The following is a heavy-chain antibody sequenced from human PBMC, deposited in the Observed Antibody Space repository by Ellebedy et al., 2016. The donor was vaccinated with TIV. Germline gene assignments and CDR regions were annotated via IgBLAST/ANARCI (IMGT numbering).Heavy chain of an antibody. J-gene: IGHJ4*02. CDR3: TNRITMIRDY. V-gene: IGHV3-15*07. Sequence: GESLKISCAASGFTFTDAWMNWVRQAPGKGLEWVGRIKSKTDGGTTDYAAPVKGRFTISRDDSKNTLHLQMNSLKTEDTAVYYCTNRITMIRDYWGQGTLVTVSS. D-gene: IGHD3-22*01. CDR2: IKSKTDGGTT. CDR1: GFTFTDAW.